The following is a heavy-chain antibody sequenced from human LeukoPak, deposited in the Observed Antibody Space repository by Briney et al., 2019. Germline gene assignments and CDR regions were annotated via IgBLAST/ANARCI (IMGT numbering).Heavy chain of an antibody. J-gene: IGHJ6*03. Sequence: SETLSLTCTVSGGSISSYYWSWIRQPAGKGLEWIGRIYTSGSTNYNPSLKSRVTMSVDTSKNQFSLKLSSVTAADTAVYYCAREVRSSSWYSSYYYYYMDVWGKGTTVTVSS. CDR3: AREVRSSSWYSSYYYYYMDV. CDR2: IYTSGST. V-gene: IGHV4-4*07. D-gene: IGHD6-13*01. CDR1: GGSISSYY.